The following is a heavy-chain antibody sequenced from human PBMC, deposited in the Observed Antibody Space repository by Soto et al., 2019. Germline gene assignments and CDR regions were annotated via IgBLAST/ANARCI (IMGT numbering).Heavy chain of an antibody. D-gene: IGHD5-18*01. V-gene: IGHV3-53*01. CDR3: ARRVYSFSWGY. CDR1: GFLVNSAY. Sequence: EVQLVESGGGLIPPGGSLRLSCAASGFLVNSAYMTWVRQAPGKGLEWLSMINSDGSTLYAESVKGRFTITRDNSKNRLDLQMYCLRAEDTARYYCARRVYSFSWGYWGQGPLVHVTA. CDR2: INSDGST. J-gene: IGHJ4*02.